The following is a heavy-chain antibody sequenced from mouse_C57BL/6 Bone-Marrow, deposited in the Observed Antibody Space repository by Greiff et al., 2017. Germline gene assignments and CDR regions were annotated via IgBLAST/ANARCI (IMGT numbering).Heavy chain of an antibody. J-gene: IGHJ1*03. CDR1: GYSFTDYN. CDR2: INPNYGTT. CDR3: ARGATTTVVATGYFDV. V-gene: IGHV1-39*01. D-gene: IGHD1-1*01. Sequence: EVQLQQSGPELVKPGASVKISCKASGYSFTDYNMNWVKQSNGKSLEWIGVINPNYGTTSYNQKFKGKATLTVDQSSSTAYMQLNSLTSEDSAVYYCARGATTTVVATGYFDVWGTGTTVTVSS.